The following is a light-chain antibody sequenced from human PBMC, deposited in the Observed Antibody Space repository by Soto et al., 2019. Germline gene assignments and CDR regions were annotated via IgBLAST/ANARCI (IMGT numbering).Light chain of an antibody. CDR2: DAS. CDR1: QSISSY. Sequence: EIVLTQSPATLSLSPGERATLSCRASQSISSYLAWYKQKPDQAPRLLIYDASNRATGIPARFSGSGSGTDFTLTFSSLEPEDFAVYYCHQRSTWPFTFGPGTKVDI. CDR3: HQRSTWPFT. J-gene: IGKJ3*01. V-gene: IGKV3-11*01.